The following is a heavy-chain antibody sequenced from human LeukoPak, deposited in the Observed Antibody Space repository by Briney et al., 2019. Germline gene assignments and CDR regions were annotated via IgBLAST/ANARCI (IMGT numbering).Heavy chain of an antibody. CDR3: ARGGGSSSWPNWFDP. J-gene: IGHJ5*02. Sequence: PSETLSLTCAGSGGFFRGYYWSGIRQPPGRGLEGIGEINHSGSTNYSPSLKSRVTISVDTSKNRFSLKLSSVTAADTAVYYCARGGGSSSWPNWFDPWGQGTLVTVSS. CDR2: INHSGST. D-gene: IGHD6-13*01. CDR1: GGFFRGYY. V-gene: IGHV4-34*01.